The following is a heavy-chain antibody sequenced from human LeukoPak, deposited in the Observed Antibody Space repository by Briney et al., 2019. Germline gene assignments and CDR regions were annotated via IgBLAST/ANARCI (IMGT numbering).Heavy chain of an antibody. CDR2: IVVGSGNT. CDR1: GFTFTSSA. CDR3: AAGGINTSPAMEAFMDV. V-gene: IGHV1-58*01. D-gene: IGHD2-2*01. J-gene: IGHJ6*03. Sequence: GTSVKVSCKASGFTFTSSAVQWVRQARGQRLEWIGWIVVGSGNTNYAQKFQERVTITRDMSTSTAYMELSSLRSEDTAVYYCAAGGINTSPAMEAFMDVWGKGTTVTVSS.